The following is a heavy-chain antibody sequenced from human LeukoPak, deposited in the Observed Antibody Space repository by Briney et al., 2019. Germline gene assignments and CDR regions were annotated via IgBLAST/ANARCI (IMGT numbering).Heavy chain of an antibody. CDR1: GFTFSSYS. D-gene: IGHD3-10*01. CDR3: ARDHGSGYNWFDP. Sequence: GGSLRLSCAGSGFTFSSYSMNWVRQAPGKGLEWVSSITTSSSYIYYAESVKGRFTISGDNAKNSLYLQMNSLRAEDTAVYYCARDHGSGYNWFDPWGQGTLVTVSS. J-gene: IGHJ5*02. CDR2: ITTSSSYI. V-gene: IGHV3-21*01.